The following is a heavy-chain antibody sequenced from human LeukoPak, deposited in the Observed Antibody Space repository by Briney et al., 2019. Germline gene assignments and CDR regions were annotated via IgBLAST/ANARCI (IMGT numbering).Heavy chain of an antibody. J-gene: IGHJ4*02. Sequence: ASVKVSCKASGYTFSDYYMHWVRQAPGQGLEWVGWINPNSGGTNYAQKFQGRVTMTWDTSITTAYMEVSRLRSDDSAVYYCASREKSSREIDYWGQGTLVTVSS. CDR3: ASREKSSREIDY. D-gene: IGHD2-15*01. CDR1: GYTFSDYY. V-gene: IGHV1-2*02. CDR2: INPNSGGT.